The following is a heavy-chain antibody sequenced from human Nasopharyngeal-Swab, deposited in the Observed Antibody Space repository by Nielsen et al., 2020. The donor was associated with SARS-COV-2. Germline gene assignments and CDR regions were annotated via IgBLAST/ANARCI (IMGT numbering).Heavy chain of an antibody. J-gene: IGHJ6*02. D-gene: IGHD5-24*01. Sequence: GGSLRLSCAASGFTFSDYYMAWVRQAPGKGLEWLSYISTSGRTTDSADSVKGRFTISRDNANSLLFLQMNSLRGEDTAVYYCAREQRGYSGMDVWGQGTTVTVSS. CDR1: GFTFSDYY. CDR2: ISTSGRTT. V-gene: IGHV3-11*01. CDR3: AREQRGYSGMDV.